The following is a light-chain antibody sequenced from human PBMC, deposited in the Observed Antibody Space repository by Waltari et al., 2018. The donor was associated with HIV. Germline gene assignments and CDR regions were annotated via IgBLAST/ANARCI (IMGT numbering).Light chain of an antibody. Sequence: HSALTQPRSVSGSPGQSVTISCAGSNSDVGSSRYVPWSHQKPGKAPQLIIYEVKIRPSGVPPRFSGAKSGDTASLTISGLHAEDEGAFYCCSYGGGSSFVFGTGTRVTVL. CDR1: NSDVGSSRY. CDR3: CSYGGGSSFV. CDR2: EVK. V-gene: IGLV2-11*01. J-gene: IGLJ1*01.